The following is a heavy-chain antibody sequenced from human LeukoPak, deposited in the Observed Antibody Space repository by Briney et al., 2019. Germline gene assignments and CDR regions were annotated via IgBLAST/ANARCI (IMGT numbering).Heavy chain of an antibody. D-gene: IGHD6-6*01. J-gene: IGHJ3*02. V-gene: IGHV3-9*01. CDR3: AKAATARPFGDPKTFDI. Sequence: QPGRSLRLSCAASGFTFDDYAMPWVRQAPGKGLEWVSGISWNSGSIGYADSVKGRFTISRDNAKNSLYLQMNSLRAEDTALYYCAKAATARPFGDPKTFDIWGQGTMVTVSS. CDR2: ISWNSGSI. CDR1: GFTFDDYA.